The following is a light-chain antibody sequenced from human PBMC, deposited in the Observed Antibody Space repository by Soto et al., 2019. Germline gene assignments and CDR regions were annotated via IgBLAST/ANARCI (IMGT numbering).Light chain of an antibody. V-gene: IGKV3D-20*02. CDR2: GAS. Sequence: SCRASQNIRSAYLAWYQQKPGQAPRLLIYGASSRATGIPDRFSGSGSGTDLTLTITSLQPEDFETYYCQQSYNTPRTFGQGTKVDIK. CDR1: QNIRSAY. J-gene: IGKJ1*01. CDR3: QQSYNTPRT.